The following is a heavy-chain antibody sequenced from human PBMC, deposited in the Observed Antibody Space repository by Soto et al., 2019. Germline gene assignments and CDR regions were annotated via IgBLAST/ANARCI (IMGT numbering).Heavy chain of an antibody. CDR3: ASGWMAAFDT. J-gene: IGHJ5*02. CDR1: GDSIKTHY. V-gene: IGHV4-59*11. D-gene: IGHD2-2*03. Sequence: KTSETLSLTCNVTGDSIKTHYWSWIRQPPGKGLEWIGYIYYSGSTLYNPSLKRRVTISVDTAKNQFSLRLNSLTAADTAVYYCASGWMAAFDTRGQGTLVTVSS. CDR2: IYYSGST.